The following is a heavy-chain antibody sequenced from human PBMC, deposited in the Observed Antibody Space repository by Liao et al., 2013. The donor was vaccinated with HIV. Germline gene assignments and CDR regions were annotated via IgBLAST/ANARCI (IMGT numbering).Heavy chain of an antibody. CDR1: GGSISSGSYY. D-gene: IGHD6-6*01. V-gene: IGHV4-61*02. CDR3: ARDLPGRPYYYYMDV. Sequence: QVHLQQWGAGLLKPSETLSLTCTVSGGSISSGSYYWSWIRQPAGKGLEWIGRIYTSGSTNYNPSLKSRVTMSVDTSKNQFSLKLSSVTAADTAVYYCARDLPGRPYYYYMDVWGKGTTVTVSS. J-gene: IGHJ6*03. CDR2: IYTSGST.